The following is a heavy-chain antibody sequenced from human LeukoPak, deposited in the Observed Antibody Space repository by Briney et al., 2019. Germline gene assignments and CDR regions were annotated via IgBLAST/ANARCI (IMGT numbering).Heavy chain of an antibody. CDR3: AREVAGEGSYFDL. J-gene: IGHJ2*01. D-gene: IGHD1-26*01. V-gene: IGHV3-11*01. CDR1: GFTFSGYY. CDR2: ISSSGSTI. Sequence: PGGSLRLSCAASGFTFSGYYMSWIRQAPGKGLEWVSYISSSGSTIYYADSVKGRFTISRDNAKNSLYLQMNSLGAEDTAVYYCAREVAGEGSYFDLWGRGTLVTVSS.